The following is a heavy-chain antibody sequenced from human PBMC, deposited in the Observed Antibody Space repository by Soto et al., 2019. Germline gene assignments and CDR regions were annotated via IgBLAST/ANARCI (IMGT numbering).Heavy chain of an antibody. J-gene: IGHJ4*02. Sequence: HPVGSLRLSCAASGFTFSSYSMNWVRQAPGKGLEWVAVISYDGSNKYYADSVKGRFTISRDNSKNTLYLQMNSLRAEDTAVYYCTPPASGAAADPFDYWGQGTLVTVSS. D-gene: IGHD6-13*01. CDR2: ISYDGSNK. CDR1: GFTFSSYS. CDR3: TPPASGAAADPFDY. V-gene: IGHV3-30*03.